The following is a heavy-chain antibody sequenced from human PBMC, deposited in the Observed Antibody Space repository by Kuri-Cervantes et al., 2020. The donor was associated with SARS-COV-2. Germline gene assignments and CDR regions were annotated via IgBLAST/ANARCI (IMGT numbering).Heavy chain of an antibody. CDR3: TTDDLYMVRGG. Sequence: GESLKIYCAGTGFTFSNAGMSWVRQAPGKGLEWVCGIKSKTDGGTTDYAAPVKGRFTISRDDSKNTLYLQMNSLKTEDTAVYYCTTDDLYMVRGGWGQGTRVTVSS. D-gene: IGHD3-10*01. V-gene: IGHV3-15*01. CDR1: GFTFSNAG. J-gene: IGHJ4*02. CDR2: IKSKTDGGTT.